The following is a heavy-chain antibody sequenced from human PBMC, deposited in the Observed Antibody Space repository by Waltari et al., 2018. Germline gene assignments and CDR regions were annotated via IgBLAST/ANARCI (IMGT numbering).Heavy chain of an antibody. Sequence: QVQLVQSGAEVRKPGASVKISCKVSGYSLPDLSIHWVRQTPGKGLEWMGGFDPEEGETVYAREFQGRGTVSEDTSADTAYRILSNLRSEDTALYYCATPLAAASPSDHYYYYGLDVWGQGTTVTVSS. CDR3: ATPLAAASPSDHYYYYGLDV. J-gene: IGHJ6*02. CDR1: GYSLPDLS. V-gene: IGHV1-24*01. D-gene: IGHD2-15*01. CDR2: FDPEEGET.